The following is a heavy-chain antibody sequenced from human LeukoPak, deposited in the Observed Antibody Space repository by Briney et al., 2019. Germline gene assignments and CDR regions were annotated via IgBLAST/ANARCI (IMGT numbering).Heavy chain of an antibody. D-gene: IGHD3-22*01. CDR3: ARLDYYDFHFEY. J-gene: IGHJ4*02. Sequence: PGGSLRLSCAASGFNFDGYAMTWVRQAPGKGLEWVSVIYSGGSTYYADSVKGRFTISRDNSKNTVYLQMNSLRAEDTAMYYCARLDYYDFHFEYWGQGTLVTVSS. CDR2: IYSGGST. CDR1: GFNFDGYA. V-gene: IGHV3-53*01.